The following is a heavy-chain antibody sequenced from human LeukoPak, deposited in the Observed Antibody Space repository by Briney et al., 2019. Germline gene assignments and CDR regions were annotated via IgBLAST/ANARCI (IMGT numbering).Heavy chain of an antibody. J-gene: IGHJ4*02. CDR2: INHSGST. CDR1: GGSFSGYY. D-gene: IGHD3-22*01. CDR3: ARGRNYYDSSGYYYVH. V-gene: IGHV4-34*01. Sequence: PSETLSLTCAVYGGSFSGYYWSWIRQPPGKGLEWIGEINHSGSTNYNPSLKGRVTISVDTSKNQFSLKLSSVTAADTAVYYCARGRNYYDSSGYYYVHWGQGTLVTVSS.